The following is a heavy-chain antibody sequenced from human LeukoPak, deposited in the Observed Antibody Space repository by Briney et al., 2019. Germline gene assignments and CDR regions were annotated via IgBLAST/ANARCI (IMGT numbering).Heavy chain of an antibody. CDR3: ARQLRDAFDP. J-gene: IGHJ5*02. V-gene: IGHV3-33*08. Sequence: PGGSLRLSCAASGFSLSSYSMNWVRQAPGKGLEWVAVIWYDGSNKYYADSVKGRFTISRDNSKNTLYLQMNSLRAEDTAVYYCARQLRDAFDPWGKGTLVTVSS. CDR2: IWYDGSNK. CDR1: GFSLSSYS. D-gene: IGHD1-7*01.